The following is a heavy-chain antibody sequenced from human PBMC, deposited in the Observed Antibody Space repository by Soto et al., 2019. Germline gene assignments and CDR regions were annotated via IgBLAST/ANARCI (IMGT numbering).Heavy chain of an antibody. CDR3: AREARGIVGASRSYYYYGMDV. V-gene: IGHV1-69*13. Sequence: GASVKVSCKASGGTFSSYAISWVRQAPGQGLEWMGGIIPIFGTANYAQKFQGRVTITADESTSTAYMELSSLRSEDTAVYYCAREARGIVGASRSYYYYGMDVWGQGTTVTVSS. D-gene: IGHD1-26*01. CDR1: GGTFSSYA. CDR2: IIPIFGTA. J-gene: IGHJ6*02.